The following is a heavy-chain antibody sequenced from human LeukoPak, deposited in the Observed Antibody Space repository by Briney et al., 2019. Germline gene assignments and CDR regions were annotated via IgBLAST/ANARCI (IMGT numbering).Heavy chain of an antibody. J-gene: IGHJ4*02. CDR1: GFTFNIYA. Sequence: GGSLRLSCAASGFTFNIYAMSWVRQAPGKGLEWVSAISVSGASTYYADSVKGRFTISRDNSENTLYLQMNSLRAEDTAIYYCAKVPSYCRGDCFSYWGQGTLVTVSS. CDR2: ISVSGAST. V-gene: IGHV3-23*01. D-gene: IGHD2-21*02. CDR3: AKVPSYCRGDCFSY.